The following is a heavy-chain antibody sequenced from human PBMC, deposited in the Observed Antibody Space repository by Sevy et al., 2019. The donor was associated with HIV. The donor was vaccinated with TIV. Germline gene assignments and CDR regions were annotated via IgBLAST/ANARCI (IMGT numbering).Heavy chain of an antibody. Sequence: GGSLRLSCAASGFTFSDYYMSWIRQAPGKGLEWVSYISSSSCYTNYADSVKGRFTISRDNAKNSLYLQMNSLRAEDTAVYYCARGANYYDSSGYYYAWGQGTLVSVSS. V-gene: IGHV3-11*06. CDR1: GFTFSDYY. CDR3: ARGANYYDSSGYYYA. CDR2: ISSSSCYT. J-gene: IGHJ4*02. D-gene: IGHD3-22*01.